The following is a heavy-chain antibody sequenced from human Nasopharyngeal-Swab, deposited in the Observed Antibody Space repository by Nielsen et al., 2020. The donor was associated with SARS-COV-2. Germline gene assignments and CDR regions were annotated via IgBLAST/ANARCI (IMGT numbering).Heavy chain of an antibody. CDR2: IKQDGSEK. J-gene: IGHJ4*02. V-gene: IGHV3-7*01. Sequence: GGSLRLSCAASGFTFSSYWMSWVRQAPGKGLEWVANIKQDGSEKYYVDSVKGRFTISRDNAKNSLYLQMNSLRAEDTAVYYCARVWFGELLSNDYWGQGTLVTVSS. CDR1: GFTFSSYW. D-gene: IGHD3-10*01. CDR3: ARVWFGELLSNDY.